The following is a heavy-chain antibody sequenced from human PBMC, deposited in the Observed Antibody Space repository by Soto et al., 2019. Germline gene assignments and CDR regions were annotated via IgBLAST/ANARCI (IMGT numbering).Heavy chain of an antibody. V-gene: IGHV5-51*01. J-gene: IGHJ4*02. CDR3: ARVSLFCTNGVCQFDY. D-gene: IGHD2-8*01. CDR1: AYSFTNNW. CDR2: IYPGDSDT. Sequence: HGESLKISCKVSAYSFTNNWIGWVRQMPGKGLEWMGSIYPGDSDTTYSPSFQGQVTISADRSIDTAYLQWSSLKASDTAMYYCARVSLFCTNGVCQFDYWRQGTQVTVSS.